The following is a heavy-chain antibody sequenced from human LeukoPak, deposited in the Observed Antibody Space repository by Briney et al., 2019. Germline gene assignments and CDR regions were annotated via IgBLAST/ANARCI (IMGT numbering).Heavy chain of an antibody. Sequence: ARSPRLSCAASGFTFSSYSMNWVRQAPGEGLEWVSSISSSSSYISYADSVKSRFTISRDNAKNSLYLQMNSLGAEDTAVYYCARDADLGATISGVFDIWGQGTLVTVS. CDR2: ISSSSSYI. CDR3: ARDADLGATISGVFDI. J-gene: IGHJ3*02. D-gene: IGHD5-24*01. V-gene: IGHV3-21*01. CDR1: GFTFSSYS.